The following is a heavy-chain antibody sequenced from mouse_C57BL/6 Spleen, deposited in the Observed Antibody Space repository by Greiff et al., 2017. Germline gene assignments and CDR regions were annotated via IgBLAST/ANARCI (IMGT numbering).Heavy chain of an antibody. V-gene: IGHV3-6*01. CDR1: GYSITSGYY. CDR2: ISYDGSN. D-gene: IGHD1-1*01. Sequence: EVQLQESGPGLVKPSQSLSLTCSVTGYSITSGYYWNWIRQFPGNKLEWMGYISYDGSNNYNPSLKNRISITRDTSKNQFFLKLNSVTTEDTATYYCARVRLRWEYAMDYWGQGTSVTVSS. J-gene: IGHJ4*01. CDR3: ARVRLRWEYAMDY.